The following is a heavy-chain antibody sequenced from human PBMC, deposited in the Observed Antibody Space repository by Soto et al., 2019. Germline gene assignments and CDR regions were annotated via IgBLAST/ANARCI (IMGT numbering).Heavy chain of an antibody. CDR1: GFTFSTYA. CDR3: ARHPFGDSDDYYNGMDV. V-gene: IGHV3-30*04. J-gene: IGHJ6*02. D-gene: IGHD2-21*02. CDR2: ISYDGRRE. Sequence: QVQLVESGGGVAQPGRSLRLSCVASGFTFSTYALHWVRQAPGKGLDWVAVISYDGRREYYAESVKGRFTISRDNSKNTLYLQMNSLRVNDTAVYYCARHPFGDSDDYYNGMDVWGQGTTVTVSS.